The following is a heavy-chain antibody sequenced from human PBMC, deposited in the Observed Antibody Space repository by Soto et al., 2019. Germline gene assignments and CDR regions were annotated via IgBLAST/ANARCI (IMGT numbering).Heavy chain of an antibody. CDR1: GGSISSDDYY. J-gene: IGHJ4*02. CDR3: VRIEYSTSSGHFDY. Sequence: SETLSLTCTVSGGSISSDDYYWSWIRQPPGKGLEWIGYIYYSGSTYYNPSLKSRVTISVDTSKNQFFLELTSVTAADTAVYYCVRIEYSTSSGHFDYWGQGTLVTVSS. CDR2: IYYSGST. D-gene: IGHD6-6*01. V-gene: IGHV4-30-4*01.